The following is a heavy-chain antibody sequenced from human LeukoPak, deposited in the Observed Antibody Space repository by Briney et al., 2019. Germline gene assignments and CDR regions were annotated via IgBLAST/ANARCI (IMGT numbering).Heavy chain of an antibody. Sequence: PGGSLRLSCAAPGFTFSSYSMNWVRQAPGKGLEWVSSISSSSSYIYYEDSVKGRFTVSRDNAKNSLYLQMNSLRAEDTAVYYCARNYCNSNSCYYYYYNGMDVWGQGTTVTVSS. J-gene: IGHJ6*02. CDR1: GFTFSSYS. CDR2: ISSSSSYI. CDR3: ARNYCNSNSCYYYYYNGMDV. V-gene: IGHV3-21*01. D-gene: IGHD2-2*01.